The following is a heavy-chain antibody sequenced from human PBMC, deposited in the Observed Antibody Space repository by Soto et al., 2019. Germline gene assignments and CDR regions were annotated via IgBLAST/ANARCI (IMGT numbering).Heavy chain of an antibody. Sequence: QVQLQESGPGLVKPSQTLSLTCTVSGGSISSGGYYWSWIRQHPGKGLEWIGYIYYSGSTYYNPSLKSRVTISVDTSKNQISLKLSSVTAADTAVYYCARVCGGDCQNGMDVWGQGTTVTVSS. CDR2: IYYSGST. CDR3: ARVCGGDCQNGMDV. D-gene: IGHD2-21*02. CDR1: GGSISSGGYY. V-gene: IGHV4-31*03. J-gene: IGHJ6*02.